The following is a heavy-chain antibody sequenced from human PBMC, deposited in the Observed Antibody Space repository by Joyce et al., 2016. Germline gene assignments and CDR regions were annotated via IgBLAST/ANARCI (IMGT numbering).Heavy chain of an antibody. CDR3: AKSRWDGGREPFDA. D-gene: IGHD1-26*01. CDR1: GGSITNTQFS. Sequence: QVQLRESGSGLVKPSQTLSLTCAVSGGSITNTQFSWSWIRQPPGKELEWIGYIFHSGTTCYNPSLERRVTISADTSENHFSLKWTSVTAADTAVYYCAKSRWDGGREPFDAWGPGTLVTVSS. V-gene: IGHV4-30-2*01. J-gene: IGHJ3*01. CDR2: IFHSGTT.